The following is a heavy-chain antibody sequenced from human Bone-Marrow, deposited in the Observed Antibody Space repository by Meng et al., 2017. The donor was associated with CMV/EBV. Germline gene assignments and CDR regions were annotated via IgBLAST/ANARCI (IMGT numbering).Heavy chain of an antibody. CDR2: IIPILGIA. J-gene: IGHJ6*02. V-gene: IGHV1-69*10. D-gene: IGHD2-2*01. CDR1: GGTFSSYA. Sequence: SVKVSCKASGGTFSSYAISWVRPAPGQGLEWMGGIIPILGIANYAQKFQGRVTITADKSTSTAYMELSSLRSEDTAVDYCATSSGYCSSTSCYSFVEYGMDVWGQGPTVTVSS. CDR3: ATSSGYCSSTSCYSFVEYGMDV.